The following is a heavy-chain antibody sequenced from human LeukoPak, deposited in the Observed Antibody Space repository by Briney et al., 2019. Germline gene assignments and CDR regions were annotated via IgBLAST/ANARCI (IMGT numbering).Heavy chain of an antibody. D-gene: IGHD3-10*01. CDR1: GFTFISYN. CDR3: ARANYYGSGSYYVY. CDR2: ISSSSNYI. Sequence: GGSLRLSCAASGFTFISYNMNWVRQTPGKGLEWVSSISSSSNYIYYADSVKGRFTISRDNAKNSLYLQMNSLRAEDTALYYCARANYYGSGSYYVYWGQGTLVTVSS. J-gene: IGHJ4*02. V-gene: IGHV3-21*04.